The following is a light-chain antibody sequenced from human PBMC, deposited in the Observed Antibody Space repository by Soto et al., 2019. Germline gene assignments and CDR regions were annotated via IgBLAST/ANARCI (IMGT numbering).Light chain of an antibody. J-gene: IGKJ1*01. V-gene: IGKV3-15*01. CDR3: QQFNDWPRT. Sequence: EIVMTQSPVTLSVSPGERATLFCRASQSVTSNLAWYQQKPGQAPRLLIYGASTRATGIPARFSGSGSGTEFTLTISNLQSEDFAIYYCQQFNDWPRTFGQGTKVDI. CDR2: GAS. CDR1: QSVTSN.